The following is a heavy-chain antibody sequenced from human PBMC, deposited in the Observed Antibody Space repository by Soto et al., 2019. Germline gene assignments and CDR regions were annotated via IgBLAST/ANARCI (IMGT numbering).Heavy chain of an antibody. Sequence: GGSLRLSCAASGFTFSSYWMHWVRQAPGKGLVWVSRINSDGSSTSYADSVKGRFTISRDNAKNTLYLQMNSLRAEDTAVYYCARGPAASYYYYYGMDVWGQGTTVTVSS. CDR3: ARGPAASYYYYYGMDV. J-gene: IGHJ6*02. D-gene: IGHD2-2*01. V-gene: IGHV3-74*01. CDR2: INSDGSST. CDR1: GFTFSSYW.